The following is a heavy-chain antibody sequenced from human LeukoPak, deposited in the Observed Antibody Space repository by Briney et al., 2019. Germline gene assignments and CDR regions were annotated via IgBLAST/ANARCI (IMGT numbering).Heavy chain of an antibody. J-gene: IGHJ4*02. CDR2: ISEGGSVT. V-gene: IGHV3-7*03. Sequence: GGSLRLSCAPSGFTFSTAWMTWVRQAPGQGLEWLGDISEGGSVTNYVDSVRGRFSISRDNAKNTMYLQMSCLRVEDTAVYYFARDHHFGALDYWGQGTLVTVSS. CDR1: GFTFSTAW. D-gene: IGHD1-26*01. CDR3: ARDHHFGALDY.